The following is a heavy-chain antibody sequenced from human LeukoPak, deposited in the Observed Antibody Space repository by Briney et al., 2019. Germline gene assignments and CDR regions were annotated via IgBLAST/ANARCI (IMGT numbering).Heavy chain of an antibody. CDR1: GGSFSGHY. CDR3: ARAQAAATRIRTLDY. D-gene: IGHD6-13*01. CDR2: NTHTGST. V-gene: IGHV4-34*01. Sequence: SETLSLTCAVYGGSFSGHYWTWIRQAPGKGLEWIGENTHTGSTNYNPSLKSRVTISVDTSKNQFSLKLSSVTAADTAVYYCARAQAAATRIRTLDYWGQGTLVTVSS. J-gene: IGHJ4*02.